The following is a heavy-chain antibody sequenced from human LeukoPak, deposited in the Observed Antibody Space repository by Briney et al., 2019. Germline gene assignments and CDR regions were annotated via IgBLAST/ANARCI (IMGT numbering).Heavy chain of an antibody. J-gene: IGHJ4*02. Sequence: PGGSLRLSCAASGFTFSSYWMSWVRQAPGKGLEWVANINRDGSEKYYVDSVKGRLTISRDNAKNSLYLQMNSLRAEDTAVYFCARDSPGYLAYDSWGQGTLVTVSS. CDR1: GFTFSSYW. CDR2: INRDGSEK. CDR3: ARDSPGYLAYDS. D-gene: IGHD1-1*01. V-gene: IGHV3-7*04.